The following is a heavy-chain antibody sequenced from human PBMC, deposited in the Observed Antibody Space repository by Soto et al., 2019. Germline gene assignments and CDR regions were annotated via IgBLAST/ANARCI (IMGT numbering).Heavy chain of an antibody. J-gene: IGHJ6*02. CDR3: TTDHYGMDV. CDR2: IKSKTDGGTT. CDR1: GFTFSNAW. V-gene: IGHV3-15*01. Sequence: EVQLVESGGGLVKPGGSLRLSCAASGFTFSNAWMSWVRQAPGKGLEWVGPIKSKTDGGTTDYAAPVKGRFTISRDDSKNTLYLQMNSLKTEDTAVYYCTTDHYGMDVWGQGTTVTVSS.